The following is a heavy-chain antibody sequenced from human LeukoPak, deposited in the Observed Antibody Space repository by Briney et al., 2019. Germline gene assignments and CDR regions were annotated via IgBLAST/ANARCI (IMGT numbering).Heavy chain of an antibody. CDR2: IYPGDSDT. D-gene: IGHD3-22*01. V-gene: IGHV5-51*01. J-gene: IGHJ4*02. CDR3: ARRARSSGYYYFDY. CDR1: GYSFTSYW. Sequence: GESLKFSCKGCGYSFTSYWIGWVRQMRGKGLEWMEIIYPGDSDTRYSPSFQGQVTISADKSISTAYLQWSSLKASDTAMYYCARRARSSGYYYFDYWGQGTLVTVSS.